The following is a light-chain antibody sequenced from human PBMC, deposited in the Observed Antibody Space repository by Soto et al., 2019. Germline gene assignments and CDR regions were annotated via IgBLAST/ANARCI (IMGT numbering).Light chain of an antibody. J-gene: IGKJ4*01. Sequence: EIVLTQSPGTLSLSPGERATLSCRASQGVSGSYLAWHQQKPGQAPRLLIYGASSRATGIPDRFSGSGSGTDFTLTISRLEPEDFAVYYCQQYGSSPLTFGGGTKVDIK. CDR3: QQYGSSPLT. V-gene: IGKV3-20*01. CDR1: QGVSGSY. CDR2: GAS.